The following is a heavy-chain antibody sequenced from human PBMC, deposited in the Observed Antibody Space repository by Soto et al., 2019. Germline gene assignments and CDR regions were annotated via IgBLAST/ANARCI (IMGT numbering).Heavy chain of an antibody. CDR1: GSTFSSYH. V-gene: IGHV1-18*01. CDR3: ARDGPPTDY. Sequence: QVQLVQSGAEVKKPGASVKVSCKASGSTFSSYHISWVRQAPGQGLEWMGWISAYNGNTNYAQKLQGRVTMTTDPSPRTAYMELRRLRSDDTAVDDCARDGPPTDYWGQGTLVTVSS. J-gene: IGHJ4*02. CDR2: ISAYNGNT.